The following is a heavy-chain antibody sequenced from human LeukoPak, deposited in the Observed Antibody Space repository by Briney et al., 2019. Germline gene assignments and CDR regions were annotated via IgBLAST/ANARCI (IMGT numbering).Heavy chain of an antibody. D-gene: IGHD3-22*01. CDR3: AASSGYYFSHFDY. CDR2: IKQGGSEK. J-gene: IGHJ4*02. Sequence: GGSLRLSCAASGFTFSSYLMSWVRQAPGKGLEWVANIKQGGSEKYYVDSVKGRFTISRDNAKNSLYLQMNSLRAEDTAVYYCAASSGYYFSHFDYWGQGTLVTVSS. CDR1: GFTFSSYL. V-gene: IGHV3-7*05.